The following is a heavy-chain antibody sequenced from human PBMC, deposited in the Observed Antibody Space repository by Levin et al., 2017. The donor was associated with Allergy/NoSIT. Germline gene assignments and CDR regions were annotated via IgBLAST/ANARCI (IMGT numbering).Heavy chain of an antibody. CDR3: TRRLLYYYGSGSYYNPDAFDI. J-gene: IGHJ3*02. D-gene: IGHD3-10*01. CDR2: IRSKANSYAT. Sequence: KAAGKGLEWVGRIRSKANSYATAYAASVKGRFTISRDDSKNTAYLQMNSLKTEDTAVYYCTRRLLYYYGSGSYYNPDAFDIWGQGTMVTVSS. V-gene: IGHV3-73*01.